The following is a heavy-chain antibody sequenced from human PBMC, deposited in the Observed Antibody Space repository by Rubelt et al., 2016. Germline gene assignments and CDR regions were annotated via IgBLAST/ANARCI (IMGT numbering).Heavy chain of an antibody. J-gene: IGHJ4*02. CDR2: VSYTGSG. V-gene: IGHV4-59*01. D-gene: IGHD1-1*01. CDR3: AKRRDGQADRDY. Sequence: QVQLQESGPGLVKPSETLSLTCSVSNGSISYYYWSWIRQPPGKGLEWIGYVSYTGSGDYNPSLQSRVSISVDPSMNKLALKWSSVIAADTVKYYGAKRRDGQADRDYWGQGSLVTVSS. CDR1: NGSISYYY.